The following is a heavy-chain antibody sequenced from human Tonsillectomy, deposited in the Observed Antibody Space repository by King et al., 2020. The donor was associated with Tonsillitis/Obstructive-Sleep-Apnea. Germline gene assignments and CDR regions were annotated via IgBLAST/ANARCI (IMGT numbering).Heavy chain of an antibody. V-gene: IGHV1-2*02. CDR3: ARLYGEDYFDY. J-gene: IGHJ4*02. Sequence: VQLVESGAEVKKPGASVKVSCKASGYTFTGYYMHWVRQAPGQGLEWMGWINPNRGGTNYAQKFQGRVTMTRDTSISTAYMELSRLRSDDTAVYYCARLYGEDYFDYWGQGTLVTVSS. CDR1: GYTFTGYY. CDR2: INPNRGGT. D-gene: IGHD4-17*01.